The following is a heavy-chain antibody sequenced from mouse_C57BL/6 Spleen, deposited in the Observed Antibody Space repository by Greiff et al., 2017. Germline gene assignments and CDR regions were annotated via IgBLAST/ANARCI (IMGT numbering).Heavy chain of an antibody. CDR3: ARHTWVFAY. Sequence: DVMLVESGGGLVKPGGSLKLSCAASGFTFSSYTMSWVRQTPEKRLEWVATISGGGGNTYYPDSVKGRFTISRDNAKNTLYLQMSSLRSEDTALYYCARHTWVFAYWGQGTLVTVSA. J-gene: IGHJ3*01. D-gene: IGHD4-1*01. V-gene: IGHV5-9*01. CDR2: ISGGGGNT. CDR1: GFTFSSYT.